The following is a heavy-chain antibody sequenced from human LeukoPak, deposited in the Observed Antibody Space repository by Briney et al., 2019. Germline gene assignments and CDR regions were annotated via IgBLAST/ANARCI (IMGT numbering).Heavy chain of an antibody. CDR2: IHYSGST. CDR3: ARDVRAVTGRVI. Sequence: SETLSLTCTVSGGSISSYYWSWIRQPPGKGLEWIGYIHYSGSTNYNPSLKSRVTISVDTSKNQFSLKLSSVTAADTGVYYCARDVRAVTGRVIWGQGTLVTVSS. D-gene: IGHD6-19*01. V-gene: IGHV4-59*12. CDR1: GGSISSYY. J-gene: IGHJ4*02.